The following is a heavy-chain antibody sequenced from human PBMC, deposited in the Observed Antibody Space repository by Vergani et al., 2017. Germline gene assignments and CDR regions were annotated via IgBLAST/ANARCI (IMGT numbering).Heavy chain of an antibody. D-gene: IGHD3-10*02. CDR1: GFTFNQYG. J-gene: IGHJ4*02. V-gene: IGHV3-30*18. CDR2: ISYDGSNK. Sequence: QVQLVESGGGVVQPGRSLRLSCAASGFTFNQYGMHWVRQAPGKGLEWVAVISYDGSNKYYADSVKGRFTISRDNSKNTLYLQMNSLRAEDTAVYYCAKCTSRASGCSGPDGYWGQGTLVTVSS. CDR3: AKCTSRASGCSGPDGY.